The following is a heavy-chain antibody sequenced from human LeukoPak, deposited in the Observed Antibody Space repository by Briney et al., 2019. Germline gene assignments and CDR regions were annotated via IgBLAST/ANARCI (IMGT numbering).Heavy chain of an antibody. CDR1: GFTFSNYW. CDR2: IKTDGSEK. D-gene: IGHD3-22*01. CDR3: ATYSSLNRREFQC. V-gene: IGHV3-7*01. Sequence: GGALRLSCEGSGFTFSNYWTGWVRQAPGKGREWVASIKTDGSEKYYVDSVKGRFTISRDNAKNSLYLQMNSLRAEDTAVYYCATYSSLNRREFQCWGQGILLTVSS. J-gene: IGHJ1*01.